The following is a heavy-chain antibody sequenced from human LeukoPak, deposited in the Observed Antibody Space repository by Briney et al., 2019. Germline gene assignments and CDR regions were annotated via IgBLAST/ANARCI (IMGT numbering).Heavy chain of an antibody. CDR1: GASIGSSPYY. CDR3: ARGFRGDNFDY. CDR2: RFTYGPA. V-gene: IGHV4-61*09. D-gene: IGHD7-27*01. J-gene: IGHJ4*02. Sequence: SSETLSLTCSVSGASIGSSPYYWTWIRQPAGRGLEWIGHRFTYGPATYSPSFKSRVTISVDTSKNQFSLKLSSVTAADTAVYFCARGFRGDNFDYWGQGTLVTVSS.